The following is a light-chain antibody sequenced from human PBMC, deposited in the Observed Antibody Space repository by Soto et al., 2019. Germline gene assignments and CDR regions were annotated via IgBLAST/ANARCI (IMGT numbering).Light chain of an antibody. J-gene: IGLJ3*02. CDR3: SSYTSSSTHWV. CDR2: EVS. CDR1: SSDVGGYNY. Sequence: QSALTQPASVSGSPGQSITISCTGTSSDVGGYNYVSWYQQHPGKAPKLMIYEVSNRPSGVSNRFSGSKSGNTASLTFSGLQAEDEADYYCSSYTSSSTHWVFGGGTQLTVL. V-gene: IGLV2-14*01.